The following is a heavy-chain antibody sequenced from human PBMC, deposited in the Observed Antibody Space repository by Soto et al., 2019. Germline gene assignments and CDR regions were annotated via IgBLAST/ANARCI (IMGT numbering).Heavy chain of an antibody. Sequence: QVQLQQWGAGLLKPSETLSLTCAVYGGSFSGYYWSWIRQPPGKGLEWIGEINHSGSTNYNPSLKSRVTRAGDTSKHQFSLKLSSVTAAHTAVYYCARVGFAAAGTGWFDPWGQGTLVTVSS. CDR3: ARVGFAAAGTGWFDP. CDR2: INHSGST. V-gene: IGHV4-34*01. CDR1: GGSFSGYY. D-gene: IGHD6-13*01. J-gene: IGHJ5*02.